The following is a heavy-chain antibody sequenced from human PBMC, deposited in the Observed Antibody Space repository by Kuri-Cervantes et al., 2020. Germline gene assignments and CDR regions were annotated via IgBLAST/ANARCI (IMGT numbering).Heavy chain of an antibody. Sequence: GESLKISCAASGFTFSSYWMSWVRQAPGKGLEWVANIKQDGSEKYYVDSVKGRFTISRDNAKNSLYLQMNSLRAEDTAVYYCAKDPVKQLYAWGGFDYWGQGTLVTVSS. D-gene: IGHD5-18*01. V-gene: IGHV3-7*01. CDR2: IKQDGSEK. CDR1: GFTFSSYW. CDR3: AKDPVKQLYAWGGFDY. J-gene: IGHJ4*02.